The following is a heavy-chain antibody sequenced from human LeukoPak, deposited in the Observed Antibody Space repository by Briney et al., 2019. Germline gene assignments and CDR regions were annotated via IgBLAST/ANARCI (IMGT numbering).Heavy chain of an antibody. CDR1: GFTFSSYA. CDR2: ISYDGSNK. V-gene: IGHV3-30*04. J-gene: IGHJ4*02. Sequence: GGSLRLSCAASGFTFSSYAMHWVRQAPGKGLEWVAVISYDGSNKYYADSVKGRFTISRDNSKNTLYLQMNSLRAEDTAVYYCARDVSNTGIAAAGTLDYWGQGTLVTVSS. D-gene: IGHD6-13*01. CDR3: ARDVSNTGIAAAGTLDY.